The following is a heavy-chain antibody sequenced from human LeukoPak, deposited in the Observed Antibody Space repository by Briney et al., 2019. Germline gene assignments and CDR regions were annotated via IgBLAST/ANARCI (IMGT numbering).Heavy chain of an antibody. V-gene: IGHV3-23*01. J-gene: IGHJ5*02. Sequence: PGGSLRLSCAASGFSFSNYGMNWVRQAPGKGLEWVSGIIGSGSTTYYADSVKGRFTISRDNSKNTLYLQMNSLRAEDTALYYCAKDINWASFEPWGQGTLVTVSS. CDR2: IIGSGSTT. CDR1: GFSFSNYG. CDR3: AKDINWASFEP. D-gene: IGHD7-27*01.